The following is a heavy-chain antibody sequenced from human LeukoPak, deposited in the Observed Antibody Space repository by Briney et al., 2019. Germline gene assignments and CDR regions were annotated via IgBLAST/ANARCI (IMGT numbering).Heavy chain of an antibody. CDR3: AKEQRPDSFSDFDY. CDR2: TSGNGRFT. CDR1: GFNFRDYG. Sequence: GGSLRLSXAASGFNFRDYGIHWVRQPPGKGLEWLSVTSGNGRFTDYADSVKGRFTISRDNSKNSLFLQIHSVRTEDTAFYYCAKEQRPDSFSDFDYWGQGTLVTVSS. J-gene: IGHJ4*02. D-gene: IGHD2/OR15-2a*01. V-gene: IGHV3-43*02.